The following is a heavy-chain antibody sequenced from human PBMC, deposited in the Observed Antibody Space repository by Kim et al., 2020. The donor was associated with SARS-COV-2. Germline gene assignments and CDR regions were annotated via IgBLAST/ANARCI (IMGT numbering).Heavy chain of an antibody. D-gene: IGHD2-2*01. J-gene: IGHJ3*02. V-gene: IGHV4-34*01. Sequence: SETLSLTCAVYGGSFSGYYWSWIRQPPGKGLEWIGEINHSGSTNYNPSLKSRVTISVDTSKNQFSLKLSSVTAADTAVYYCARYLSGYQLLFDAFDIWGQGTMVTVSS. CDR2: INHSGST. CDR3: ARYLSGYQLLFDAFDI. CDR1: GGSFSGYY.